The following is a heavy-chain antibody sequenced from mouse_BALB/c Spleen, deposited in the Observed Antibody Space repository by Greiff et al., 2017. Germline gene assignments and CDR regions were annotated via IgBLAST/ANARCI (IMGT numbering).Heavy chain of an antibody. CDR3: TRDYYYGSSFDY. D-gene: IGHD1-1*01. J-gene: IGHJ2*01. Sequence: EVQRVESGGGLVKPGGSLKLSCAASGFTFSDYYMYWVRQTPEKRLEWVATISDGGSYTYYPDSVKGRFTISRDNAKNTLYLQMSSLKSEDTAMYYCTRDYYYGSSFDYWGQGTTLTVSS. CDR1: GFTFSDYY. V-gene: IGHV5-4*02. CDR2: ISDGGSYT.